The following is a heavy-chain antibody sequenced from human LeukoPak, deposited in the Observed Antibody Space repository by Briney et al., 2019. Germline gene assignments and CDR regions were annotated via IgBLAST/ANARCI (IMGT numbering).Heavy chain of an antibody. J-gene: IGHJ4*02. CDR1: GFTFSSYA. D-gene: IGHD5-18*01. Sequence: PGGSLRLSCAASGFTFSSYAMHWVRQAPGKGLEWVAVISYDGSNKYYADSVKGRFTISRDNSKNTLYLQMNSLRAEDTAVYYCARVGGLHSYAEFDYWGQGTLVTVSS. V-gene: IGHV3-30-3*01. CDR2: ISYDGSNK. CDR3: ARVGGLHSYAEFDY.